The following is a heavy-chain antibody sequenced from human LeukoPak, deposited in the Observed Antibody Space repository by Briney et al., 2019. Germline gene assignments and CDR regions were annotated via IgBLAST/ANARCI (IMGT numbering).Heavy chain of an antibody. CDR3: ARAREADY. Sequence: ASGXTFSXXXMNWXXXXPGXXLEWVSYISTSSSTIYYADSVKGRFTISRDNVKNSLYLQMNSLRAEDTAIYYCARAREADYWGQGTLVTVSA. CDR2: ISTSSSTI. J-gene: IGHJ4*02. CDR1: GXTFSXXX. V-gene: IGHV3-48*04. D-gene: IGHD1-26*01.